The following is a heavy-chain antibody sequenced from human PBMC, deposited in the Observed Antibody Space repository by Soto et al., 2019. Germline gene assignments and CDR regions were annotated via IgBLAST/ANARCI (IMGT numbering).Heavy chain of an antibody. CDR1: EFIFSDHH. CDR2: TRNKANGYTT. Sequence: GGSLRLSCAASEFIFSDHHMDWVRQAPGKGLEWVARTRNKANGYTTEYAASVKGRFTISTDDSKNLLFLQMNSLKAEDTAVYYCARALGSGFFHNWFDPGGKGALVTVPS. V-gene: IGHV3-72*01. D-gene: IGHD3-3*01. J-gene: IGHJ5*02. CDR3: ARALGSGFFHNWFDP.